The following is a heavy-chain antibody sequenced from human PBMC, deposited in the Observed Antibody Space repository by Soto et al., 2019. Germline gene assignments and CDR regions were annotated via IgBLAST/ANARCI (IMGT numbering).Heavy chain of an antibody. CDR3: TRGGTRTTYWGLFDS. CDR2: ISGDASST. Sequence: EVKVVESGGGLVQPGGSLRLSCAASGFTFSDNWMHWVRQPPGKGPVWVSRISGDASSTSYAHSVKGRFTISRDSAKNTVYLQMDSLRVEDTAVYYCTRGGTRTTYWGLFDSWGQGTLVTVSS. J-gene: IGHJ4*02. V-gene: IGHV3-74*01. CDR1: GFTFSDNW. D-gene: IGHD7-27*01.